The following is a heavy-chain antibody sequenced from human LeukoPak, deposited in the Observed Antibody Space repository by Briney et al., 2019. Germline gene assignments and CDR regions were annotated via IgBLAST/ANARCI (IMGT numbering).Heavy chain of an antibody. V-gene: IGHV1-18*01. CDR1: GYTFTTYG. J-gene: IGHJ4*02. D-gene: IGHD3-3*01. Sequence: ASVKVSCKASGYTFTTYGISWVQQAPGQGLEWMGWINANNGDTHYAQKLQGRITMTTDTSTSTVYMELRSLRSDDTAVYYCTRDFVLLTSYDVFENWGQGTLVTVSS. CDR3: TRDFVLLTSYDVFEN. CDR2: INANNGDT.